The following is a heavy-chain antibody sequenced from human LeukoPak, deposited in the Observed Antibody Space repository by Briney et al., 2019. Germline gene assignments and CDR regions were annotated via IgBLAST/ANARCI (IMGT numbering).Heavy chain of an antibody. Sequence: GGSLRLSCAASGFTVSSNYMSWVRQAPGKGLEWVSSISSSSSYIYYADSVKGRFTISRDNAKNSLYLQMNSLRAEDTAVYYCARGIQLWFWDYWGQGTLVTVSS. CDR1: GFTVSSNY. D-gene: IGHD5-18*01. V-gene: IGHV3-21*01. CDR2: ISSSSSYI. J-gene: IGHJ4*02. CDR3: ARGIQLWFWDY.